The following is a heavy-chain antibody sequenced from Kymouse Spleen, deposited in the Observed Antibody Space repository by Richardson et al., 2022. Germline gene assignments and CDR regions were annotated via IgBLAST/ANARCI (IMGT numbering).Heavy chain of an antibody. CDR3: ASEVTMVRGVISFYYYYYGMDV. J-gene: IGHJ6*02. V-gene: IGHV4-39*01. Sequence: QLQLQESGPGLVKPSETLSLTCTVSGGSISSSSYYWGWIRQPPGKGLEWIGSIYYSGSTYYNPSLKSRVTISVDTSKNQFSLKLSSVTAADTAVYYCASEVTMVRGVISFYYYYYGMDVWGQGTTVTVSS. D-gene: IGHD3-10*01. CDR2: IYYSGST. CDR1: GGSISSSSYY.